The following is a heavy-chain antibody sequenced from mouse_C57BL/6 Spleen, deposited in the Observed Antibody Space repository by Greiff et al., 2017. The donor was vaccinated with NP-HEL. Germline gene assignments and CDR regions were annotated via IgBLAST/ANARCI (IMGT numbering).Heavy chain of an antibody. CDR1: GYTFTDYY. CDR2: INPNNGGT. V-gene: IGHV1-26*01. Sequence: VQLQQSGPELVKPGASVKISCKASGYTFTDYYMNWVKQSHGKSLEWIGDINPNNGGTSYNQKFKGKATLTVDKSSSTAYMELRSLTSDDSAGYYCARSSYDSDYWGQGTTLTVSS. J-gene: IGHJ2*01. D-gene: IGHD2-4*01. CDR3: ARSSYDSDY.